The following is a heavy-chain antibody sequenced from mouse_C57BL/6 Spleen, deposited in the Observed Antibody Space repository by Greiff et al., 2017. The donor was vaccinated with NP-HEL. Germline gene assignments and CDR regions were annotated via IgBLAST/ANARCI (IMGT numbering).Heavy chain of an antibody. Sequence: QVQLKQPGAELVRPGSSVKLSCKASGYTFTSYWMDWVKQRPGQGLEWIGNIYPSDSETHYNQKFKDKATLTVDKSSSTAYMQLSSLTSEDSAVYYCASIYGYGEAMDYWGQGTSVTVSS. CDR1: GYTFTSYW. J-gene: IGHJ4*01. CDR3: ASIYGYGEAMDY. D-gene: IGHD2-2*01. CDR2: IYPSDSET. V-gene: IGHV1-61*01.